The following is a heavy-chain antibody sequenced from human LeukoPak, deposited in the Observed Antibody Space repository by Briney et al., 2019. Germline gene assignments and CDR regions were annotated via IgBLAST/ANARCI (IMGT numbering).Heavy chain of an antibody. CDR3: ARARWGSGYYYYYMDV. CDR2: IYSGGST. D-gene: IGHD7-27*01. CDR1: GFTVSSNY. Sequence: GGSLRLSCAASGFTVSSNYMSWVRQAPGKGLEWVSVIYSGGSTYYADSVKGRFTISRDNSKNTLYLQMNSLRAEDTAVYYCARARWGSGYYYYYMDVWGKGTTDIVSS. J-gene: IGHJ6*03. V-gene: IGHV3-53*01.